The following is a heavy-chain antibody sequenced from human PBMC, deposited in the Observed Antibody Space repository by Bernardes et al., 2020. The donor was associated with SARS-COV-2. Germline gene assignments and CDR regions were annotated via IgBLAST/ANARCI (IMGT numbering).Heavy chain of an antibody. J-gene: IGHJ4*02. CDR3: TGDYLY. CDR1: GFKFSGAA. CDR2: IRSKPKGYAT. D-gene: IGHD4-17*01. V-gene: IGHV3-73*01. Sequence: GGSLRLSCAASGFKFSGAAIQWVRQPSGKGLEWIGRIRSKPKGYATTYAASLKGRFVIPRDESRNTAYLQIHSLKIEDTAVYYCTGDYLYWDQGTLVSVSS.